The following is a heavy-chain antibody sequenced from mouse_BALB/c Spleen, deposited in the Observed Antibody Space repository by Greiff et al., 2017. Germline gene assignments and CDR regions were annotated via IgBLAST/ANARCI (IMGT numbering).Heavy chain of an antibody. V-gene: IGHV5-17*02. CDR1: GFTFSSFG. J-gene: IGHJ2*01. Sequence: EVMLVESGGGLVQPGGSRKLSCAASGFTFSSFGMHWVRQAPEKGLEWVAYISSGSSTIYYADTVKGRFTISRDNPKNTLFLQMTSLRSEDTAMYYCARGAAYGPDLYYFDYWGQGTTLTVSS. D-gene: IGHD1-1*01. CDR2: ISSGSSTI. CDR3: ARGAAYGPDLYYFDY.